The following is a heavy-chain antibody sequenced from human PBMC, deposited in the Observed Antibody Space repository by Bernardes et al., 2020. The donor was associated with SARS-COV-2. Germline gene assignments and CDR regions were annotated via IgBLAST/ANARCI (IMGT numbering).Heavy chain of an antibody. Sequence: ARFRLFSCAYSSFASHRIYTICFRQAPGKGLEWVSVIYGNGRTYYADSVKGRFTISRDNSKNTLSLQMNSLRAEDTALYFCVREKVVKTMAGVYDMWGQGTMVTVSS. D-gene: IGHD3-22*01. V-gene: IGHV3-66*01. J-gene: IGHJ3*02. CDR2: IYGNGRT. CDR3: VREKVVKTMAGVYDM. CDR1: SFASHRIY.